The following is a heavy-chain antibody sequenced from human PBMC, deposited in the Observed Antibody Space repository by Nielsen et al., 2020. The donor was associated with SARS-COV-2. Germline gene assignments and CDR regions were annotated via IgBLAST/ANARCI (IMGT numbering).Heavy chain of an antibody. CDR2: INPSGGST. D-gene: IGHD3-3*01. CDR1: GYTFTSYY. CDR3: AREGGYDFWSGSNGGHAFDI. Sequence: ASVKVSCKASGYTFTSYYMHWVRQAPGQGLEWMGIINPSGGSTSYAQKFQGRVTMTRDTSTSTVYMELSSLRSEDTAVYYCAREGGYDFWSGSNGGHAFDIWGQGTMVTVS. V-gene: IGHV1-46*01. J-gene: IGHJ3*02.